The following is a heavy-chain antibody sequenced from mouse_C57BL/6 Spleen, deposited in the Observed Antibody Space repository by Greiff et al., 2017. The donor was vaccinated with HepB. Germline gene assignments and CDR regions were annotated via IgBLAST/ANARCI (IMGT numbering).Heavy chain of an antibody. V-gene: IGHV1-55*01. CDR3: ARGGYDYGRFAY. Sequence: VQLQQPGAELVKPGASVKMSCKASGYTFTSYWITWVKQRPGQGLEWIGDIYPGSGSTNYNEKFKCKATLTVDTSSSTAYMQLSSLTSEDSAVYYCARGGYDYGRFAYWGQGTLVTVSA. D-gene: IGHD2-4*01. J-gene: IGHJ3*01. CDR1: GYTFTSYW. CDR2: IYPGSGST.